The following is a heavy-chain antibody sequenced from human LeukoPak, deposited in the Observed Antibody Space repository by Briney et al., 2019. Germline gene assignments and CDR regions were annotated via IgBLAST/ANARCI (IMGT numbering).Heavy chain of an antibody. V-gene: IGHV3-48*02. CDR2: ISSSSSTI. CDR3: AREDCSSTSCYRWFYYYGMDV. D-gene: IGHD2-2*01. J-gene: IGHJ6*02. CDR1: GFTFSSYS. Sequence: GGSLRLSCAASGFTFSSYSMNWVRQAPGKGLEWVSYISSSSSTIYYADSVKGRFTISRDNAKNSLYLQMNSLRDEDTAVYYCAREDCSSTSCYRWFYYYGMDVWGQGTTVTVSS.